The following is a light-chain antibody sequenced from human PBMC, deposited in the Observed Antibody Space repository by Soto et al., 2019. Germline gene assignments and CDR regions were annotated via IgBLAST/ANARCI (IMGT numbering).Light chain of an antibody. Sequence: ETVLTQSPGILSLSPGERATLFCRASQSVTSNYLAWYQQQPGQAPRLLIYGASSRPTGIPDRFSGSGSGTDFTLTISRLEPEDFAVYYCQQHGTSPPSWTFGQGTKVEIK. CDR3: QQHGTSPPSWT. J-gene: IGKJ1*01. CDR1: QSVTSNY. V-gene: IGKV3-20*01. CDR2: GAS.